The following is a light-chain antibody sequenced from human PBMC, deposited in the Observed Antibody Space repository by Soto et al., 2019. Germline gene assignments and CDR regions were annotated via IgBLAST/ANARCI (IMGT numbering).Light chain of an antibody. Sequence: EIVLTQSPGTLSLSPGERATLSCRASQSVGSTYLAWYQQKPGQAPKLLIYGVSSRATGIPDRFSGSGSGTDFSLTIASLETEEFAVYYYQQYGTSPLTFGPGTKVDI. CDR3: QQYGTSPLT. J-gene: IGKJ3*01. CDR2: GVS. V-gene: IGKV3-20*01. CDR1: QSVGSTY.